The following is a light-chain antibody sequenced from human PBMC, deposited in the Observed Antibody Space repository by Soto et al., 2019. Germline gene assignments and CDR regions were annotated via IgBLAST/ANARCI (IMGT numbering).Light chain of an antibody. Sequence: EIALTQSPGTLSLSPGERATLSCKASQSVSSSYLAWNQQKPGQAPRLLIYGASSRATGIPHRFSGSGSGTDFTLTISRLEPEDVAVYYCQQYGRSPRTFGQGTKV. V-gene: IGKV3-20*01. J-gene: IGKJ1*01. CDR1: QSVSSSY. CDR3: QQYGRSPRT. CDR2: GAS.